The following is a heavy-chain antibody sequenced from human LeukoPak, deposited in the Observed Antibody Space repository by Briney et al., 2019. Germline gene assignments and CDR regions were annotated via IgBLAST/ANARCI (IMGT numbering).Heavy chain of an antibody. CDR2: ISNDGNNK. V-gene: IGHV3-30-3*01. CDR1: GFTFSSYG. D-gene: IGHD3-10*02. CDR3: ARQFAVFGELSLLH. Sequence: PGGSLRLSFAASGFTFSSYGMHWVRQAPGKGLEWVAVISNDGNNKYYGNSVKGRFTISRENFKNTLSLQMNSLRAEDTALYYCARQFAVFGELSLLHWGQGTLVTVSS. J-gene: IGHJ1*01.